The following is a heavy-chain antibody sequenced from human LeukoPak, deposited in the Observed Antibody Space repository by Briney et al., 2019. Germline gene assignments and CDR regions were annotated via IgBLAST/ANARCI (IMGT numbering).Heavy chain of an antibody. CDR3: ARTGLGSGSYRMDV. V-gene: IGHV3-20*04. J-gene: IGHJ6*04. CDR1: GFTFDDYG. CDR2: INWNGGST. Sequence: RPGGSLRLSCAASGFTFDDYGMSWVRQAPGKGLEWVSGINWNGGSTGYADSVKGRFTISRDNAKNSLYLQMNSLRAEDTAVYYCARTGLGSGSYRMDVWGKGTAVTISS. D-gene: IGHD3-10*01.